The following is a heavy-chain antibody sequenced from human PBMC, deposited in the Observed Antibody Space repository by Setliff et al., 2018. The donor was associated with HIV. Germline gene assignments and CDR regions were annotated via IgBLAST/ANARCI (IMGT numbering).Heavy chain of an antibody. D-gene: IGHD3-22*01. CDR2: MYYSGNT. Sequence: SETLSLTCTVSGVSISNYYWSWIRQPPGKGLEWIGYMYYSGNTNYNPSLKSRVTISVDTSKNQFSLKLSSVTAADTAVYYCARLGTSYYDSPSVDWGQGTLVTVSS. CDR1: GVSISNYY. CDR3: ARLGTSYYDSPSVD. J-gene: IGHJ4*02. V-gene: IGHV4-59*08.